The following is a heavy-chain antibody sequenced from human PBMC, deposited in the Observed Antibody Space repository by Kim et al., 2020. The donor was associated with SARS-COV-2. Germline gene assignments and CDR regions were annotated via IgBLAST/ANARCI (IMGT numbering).Heavy chain of an antibody. CDR3: ARDPPPAGGELWLLGFFDY. V-gene: IGHV3-33*05. CDR1: GFTFSSYG. D-gene: IGHD3-16*01. CDR2: ISYDGSNK. Sequence: GGSLRLSCAASGFTFSSYGMHWVRQAPGKGLEWVAVISYDGSNKYYADSVKGRFTISRDNSKNTLYLQMNSLRAEDTAVYYCARDPPPAGGELWLLGFFDYWGQGTLVTVSS. J-gene: IGHJ4*02.